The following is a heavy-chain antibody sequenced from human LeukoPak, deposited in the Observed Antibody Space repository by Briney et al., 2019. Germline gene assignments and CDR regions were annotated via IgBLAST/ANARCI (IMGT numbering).Heavy chain of an antibody. Sequence: PSETLSLTCTVSGGSISSYYWSWIRQPPGTGLEWIGYIYYSGSTNYNPSLKSRVTISVDTSKNQFSLKLSSVTAADTAVYYCERDLYDFGPLGYWGQGTLVTVSS. CDR2: IYYSGST. J-gene: IGHJ4*02. CDR3: ERDLYDFGPLGY. V-gene: IGHV4-59*01. CDR1: GGSISSYY. D-gene: IGHD3-3*01.